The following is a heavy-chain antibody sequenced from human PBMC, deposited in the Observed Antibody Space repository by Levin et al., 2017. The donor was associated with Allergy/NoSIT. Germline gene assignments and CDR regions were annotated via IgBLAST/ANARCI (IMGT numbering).Heavy chain of an antibody. V-gene: IGHV3-23*01. D-gene: IGHD6-13*01. CDR1: GFTFNTYA. J-gene: IGHJ4*02. Sequence: QSGGSLRLSCAASGFTFNTYAMSWVRQAPGKGLEWVSGIRGSGDSTFYADSVKGRFTISRDNSRNTVSLQMNSLRAEDTAVYYCAKVQGAVGIYPFDYWGQGTLVTVSS. CDR2: IRGSGDST. CDR3: AKVQGAVGIYPFDY.